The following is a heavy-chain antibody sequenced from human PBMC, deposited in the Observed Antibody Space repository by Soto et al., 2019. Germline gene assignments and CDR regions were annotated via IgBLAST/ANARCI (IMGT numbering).Heavy chain of an antibody. CDR3: ARAPPAVAGVGDAFDI. Sequence: EVQLVESGGGLVQPGGSLRLSCAASGFTFSSYDMHWVRQATGKGLEWVSAIGTAGDTYYPGSVKGRFTISRENAKNSLYLQMNSLRAGDTAVYYCARAPPAVAGVGDAFDIWGQGTMVTVSS. V-gene: IGHV3-13*01. CDR1: GFTFSSYD. CDR2: IGTAGDT. J-gene: IGHJ3*02. D-gene: IGHD6-19*01.